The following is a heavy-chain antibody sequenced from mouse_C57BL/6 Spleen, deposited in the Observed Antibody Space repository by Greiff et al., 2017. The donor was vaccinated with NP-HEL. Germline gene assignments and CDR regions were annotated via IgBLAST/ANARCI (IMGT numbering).Heavy chain of an antibody. D-gene: IGHD2-1*01. CDR1: GYTFTSYW. Sequence: QVQLKQPGAELVKPGASVKLSCKASGYTFTSYWMHWVKQRPGRGLEWIGRIDPNSGGTKYNEKFKSKATLTVDKPSSTAYMQLSSLTSEDSAVYYCARSDLGLYYGNSDAMDYWGQGTSVTVSS. CDR2: IDPNSGGT. J-gene: IGHJ4*01. V-gene: IGHV1-72*01. CDR3: ARSDLGLYYGNSDAMDY.